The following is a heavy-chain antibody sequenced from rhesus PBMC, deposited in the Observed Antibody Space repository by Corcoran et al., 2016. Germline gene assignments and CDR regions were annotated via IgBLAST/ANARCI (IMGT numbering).Heavy chain of an antibody. CDR3: AKDAGFTGTYYFDY. CDR2: INAAGSST. D-gene: IGHD1-26*01. Sequence: EVQVVESGGDLAKPGGSLRLSCTASGFTFSNYWMYWVRQAPGKGLEWISAINAAGSSTYYSDTGKGRFTISRENAKSILYLQMDSLRAEDTAVYYCAKDAGFTGTYYFDYWGQGVLVTVSS. J-gene: IGHJ4*01. CDR1: GFTFSNYW. V-gene: IGHV3-28*02.